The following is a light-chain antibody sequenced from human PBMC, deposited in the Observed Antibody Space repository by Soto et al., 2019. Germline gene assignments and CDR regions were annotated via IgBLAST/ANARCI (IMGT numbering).Light chain of an antibody. CDR1: QSVLYSSNNKNH. Sequence: DIVMTQSPDSLAVSLGERATINCKSSQSVLYSSNNKNHLGWYQQKPVQPPKLLIYWASTRESGVPARFSGSGSGTDFTLTISSLQAEDVAVYYCHQYYSLPWTFGQGTKVEIK. CDR2: WAS. V-gene: IGKV4-1*01. CDR3: HQYYSLPWT. J-gene: IGKJ1*01.